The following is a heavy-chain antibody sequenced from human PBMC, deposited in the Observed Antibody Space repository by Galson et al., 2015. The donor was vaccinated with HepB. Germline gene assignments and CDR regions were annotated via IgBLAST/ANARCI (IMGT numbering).Heavy chain of an antibody. D-gene: IGHD3-22*01. J-gene: IGHJ6*03. V-gene: IGHV6-1*01. CDR1: GDSVSNNNAA. Sequence: CAISGDSVSNNNAAWNWIRQSPSRGLEWLGRTYYRSKWAYDYAASVKSRIIIDPDTSKNQFTLQLVSVTPADTAVYYCRGYYDSSGYYSYYYYMDVWGKGTTVTVSS. CDR3: RGYYDSSGYYSYYYYMDV. CDR2: TYYRSKWAY.